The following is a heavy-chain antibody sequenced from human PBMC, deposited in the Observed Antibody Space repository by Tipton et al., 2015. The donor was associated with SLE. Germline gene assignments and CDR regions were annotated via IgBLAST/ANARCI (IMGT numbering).Heavy chain of an antibody. CDR3: ARGSSSWDFDY. CDR1: GGSISSYY. J-gene: IGHJ4*02. CDR2: IYYSGST. V-gene: IGHV4-59*01. Sequence: LRLSCTVSGGSISSYYWSWIRLPPGKGLEWIGYIYYSGSTNYSPSLKSRVTISVDTSKNQFSLKLSSVTAADTAVYYCARGSSSWDFDYWGQGTLVTVSS. D-gene: IGHD6-13*01.